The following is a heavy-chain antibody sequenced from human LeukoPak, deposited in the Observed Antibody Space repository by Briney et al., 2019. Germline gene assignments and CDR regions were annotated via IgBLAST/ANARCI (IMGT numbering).Heavy chain of an antibody. D-gene: IGHD3-3*01. V-gene: IGHV4-4*07. CDR3: ARDPSTIFGVVNPYFDY. CDR1: GGSISSYY. J-gene: IGHJ4*02. CDR2: IYTSGST. Sequence: SETLSLTCTVSGGSISSYYWSWIRQPAGKGLEWIGRIYTSGSTNYNPSLKSRVTMSVDTSKNQFSLMLSSVTAADTAVYYCARDPSTIFGVVNPYFDYWGQGTLVTVSS.